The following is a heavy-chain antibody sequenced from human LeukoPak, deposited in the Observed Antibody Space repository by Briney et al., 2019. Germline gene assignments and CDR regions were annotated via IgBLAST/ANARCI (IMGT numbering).Heavy chain of an antibody. CDR2: IIPIFGTA. CDR3: ARDGSGRYMARYNWLDP. V-gene: IGHV1-69*05. CDR1: GGTFSSYA. Sequence: ASVKVSCKASGGTFSSYAISWVRQAPGQGREWMGGIIPIFGTANYAQKFQGRVTITTDESTSTAYMELSSLRSEDTAVYYCARDGSGRYMARYNWLDPWGQGTLVTVSS. D-gene: IGHD3-10*01. J-gene: IGHJ5*02.